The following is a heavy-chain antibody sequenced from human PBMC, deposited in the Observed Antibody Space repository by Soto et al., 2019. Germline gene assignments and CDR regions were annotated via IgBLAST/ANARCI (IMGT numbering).Heavy chain of an antibody. CDR2: ISGSGGST. J-gene: IGHJ4*02. CDR3: AKDRLRAVSSSSFDY. Sequence: PGGSLRLSCAASGFTFSTYAMTWVHQAPGEGLEWVSAISGSGGSTYYADSVKGRFTISRDNSKNTLYLQMNSLRAEDTAVYYCAKDRLRAVSSSSFDYWGQGTLVTVSS. D-gene: IGHD6-6*01. CDR1: GFTFSTYA. V-gene: IGHV3-23*01.